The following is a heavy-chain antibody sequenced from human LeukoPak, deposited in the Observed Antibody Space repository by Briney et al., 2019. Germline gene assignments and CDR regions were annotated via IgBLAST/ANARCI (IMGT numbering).Heavy chain of an antibody. Sequence: GGSLRLSCAASGFTVSSNYMTWVCQAPGKGLEWVSVIYAGGSTYYADSVKGRFTISRDNSKNTLYLQMNSLRPEDTAVYYCARDWNYYSCWGQGTLVTVSS. D-gene: IGHD1-1*01. CDR2: IYAGGST. CDR3: ARDWNYYSC. V-gene: IGHV3-66*01. J-gene: IGHJ4*02. CDR1: GFTVSSNY.